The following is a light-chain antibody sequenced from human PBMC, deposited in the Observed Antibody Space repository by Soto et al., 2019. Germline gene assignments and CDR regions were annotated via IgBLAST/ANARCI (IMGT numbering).Light chain of an antibody. CDR1: QSVSSN. J-gene: IGKJ2*01. Sequence: EIVMTQSPATLSVSPGERATLSCRASQSVSSNLAWYQQKPGQAPRLLIYGASTRATDTPDRFSGRGSGTDFTLTISSLQSEDSAVYYCQQCNDWPHTFGQGTKLEIK. CDR2: GAS. V-gene: IGKV3-15*01. CDR3: QQCNDWPHT.